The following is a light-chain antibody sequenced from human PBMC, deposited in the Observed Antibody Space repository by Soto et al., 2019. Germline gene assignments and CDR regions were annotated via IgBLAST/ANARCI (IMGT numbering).Light chain of an antibody. CDR3: SSYTSSSFYV. CDR2: DVS. CDR1: RSDVGGYNY. J-gene: IGLJ1*01. Sequence: SALTRPASVSGSPGQSINLSCTGTRSDVGGYNYVSWYQQHPGKAPKLMIYDVSNRPSGVSNRFSGSKSGNTASVTISGLQAEDEADYYCSSYTSSSFYVFGTGTKLTVL. V-gene: IGLV2-14*01.